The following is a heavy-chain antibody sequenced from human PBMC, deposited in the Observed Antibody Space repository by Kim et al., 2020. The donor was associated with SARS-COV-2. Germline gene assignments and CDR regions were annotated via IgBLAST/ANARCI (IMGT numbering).Heavy chain of an antibody. J-gene: IGHJ4*02. CDR2: IIPIFGTA. CDR3: ARDYYYDSSADEDYFDY. Sequence: SVKVSCKASGCTFSSYAISWVRQAPGQGLEWMGGIIPIFGTANYAQKFQGRVTITADKSTSTAYMELSSLRSEDTAVYYCARDYYYDSSADEDYFDYWGQGTLVTVSS. D-gene: IGHD3-22*01. CDR1: GCTFSSYA. V-gene: IGHV1-69*06.